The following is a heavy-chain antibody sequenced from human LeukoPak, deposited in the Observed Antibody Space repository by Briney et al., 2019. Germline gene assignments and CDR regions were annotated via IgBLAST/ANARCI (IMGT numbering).Heavy chain of an antibody. CDR1: GGSITASY. D-gene: IGHD6-13*01. CDR2: ISNSGST. V-gene: IGHV4-59*01. Sequence: PSETLSLTCTVSGGSITASYWTWVRQPPGKGLEYIGYISNSGSTNYNPSLKSRVTISVDTAKNHLSVNLTSVTDADTAVYYCARGRARIAAAGWFDPWGQGTLVTVSS. CDR3: ARGRARIAAAGWFDP. J-gene: IGHJ5*02.